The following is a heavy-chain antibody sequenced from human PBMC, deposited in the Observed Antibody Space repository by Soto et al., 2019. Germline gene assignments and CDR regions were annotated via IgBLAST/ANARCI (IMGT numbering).Heavy chain of an antibody. CDR1: GYTFTSYY. CDR3: ARGGDGYNFGAVY. J-gene: IGHJ4*02. D-gene: IGHD2-21*01. CDR2: INPSRGST. Sequence: ASVKVSCTASGYTFTSYYMHWVRQAPGQGLEWMGGINPSRGSTNYAQKFQGRVTMTRDASTNTVYMELRSLRSDDTAVYYCARGGDGYNFGAVYWGQGTPVTVSS. V-gene: IGHV1-46*01.